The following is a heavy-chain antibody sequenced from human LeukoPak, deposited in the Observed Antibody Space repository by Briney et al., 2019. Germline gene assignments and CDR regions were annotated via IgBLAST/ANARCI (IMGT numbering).Heavy chain of an antibody. Sequence: PGGSLRLSCAASGFTLSSYEMNWVRQAPGKGREGVSYISSSGSTIYYADSVKGRFTISRDNAKNSLYLQMNRLRAEDTAVYYCARVQWDYGSGSSRQGMDVWGKGTTVTISS. CDR1: GFTLSSYE. CDR3: ARVQWDYGSGSSRQGMDV. J-gene: IGHJ6*03. V-gene: IGHV3-48*03. CDR2: ISSSGSTI. D-gene: IGHD3-10*01.